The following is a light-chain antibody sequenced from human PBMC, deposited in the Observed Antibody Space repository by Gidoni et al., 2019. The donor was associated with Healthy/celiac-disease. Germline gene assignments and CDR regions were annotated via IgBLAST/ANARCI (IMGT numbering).Light chain of an antibody. Sequence: NFMLTQPHPLSESPGKTVTISCTGSSGSIASNYVQWYQQRPGSAPTTVIYEDNQRPSGVPDRFSGSIDSSSNSASLTISGLKTEDEADYYCQSYDSSNHDVVFGGGTKLTVL. CDR3: QSYDSSNHDVV. CDR1: SGSIASNY. V-gene: IGLV6-57*02. J-gene: IGLJ2*01. CDR2: EDN.